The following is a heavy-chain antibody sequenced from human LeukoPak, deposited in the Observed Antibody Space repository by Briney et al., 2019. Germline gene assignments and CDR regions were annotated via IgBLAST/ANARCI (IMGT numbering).Heavy chain of an antibody. Sequence: PGGSLRLSCAASGFSVGSHHMTWVRQAPGKGLEWVSVIYGGGGTYYADSVRGRFTISRDNSKNTLDLQMKSLRAEDTAVYYCARDMASLDAFDIWGQGTMVTVSS. CDR2: IYGGGGT. CDR1: GFSVGSHH. V-gene: IGHV3-66*01. J-gene: IGHJ3*02. D-gene: IGHD3-10*01. CDR3: ARDMASLDAFDI.